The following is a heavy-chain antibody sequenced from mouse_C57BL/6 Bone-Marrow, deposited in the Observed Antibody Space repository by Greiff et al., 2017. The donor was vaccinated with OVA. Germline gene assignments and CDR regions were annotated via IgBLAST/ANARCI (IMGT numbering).Heavy chain of an antibody. CDR3: ARGANWDVVDY. CDR1: GYTFTSYD. D-gene: IGHD4-1*01. CDR2: IYPRDGST. V-gene: IGHV1-85*01. Sequence: VQLVESGPELVKPGASVKLSCKASGYTFTSYDINWVKQRPGQGLEWIGWIYPRDGSTKYNEKFKGKATLTVYTSSSTAYMELHSLTSEDSAVYFCARGANWDVVDYWGQGTSVTVSS. J-gene: IGHJ4*01.